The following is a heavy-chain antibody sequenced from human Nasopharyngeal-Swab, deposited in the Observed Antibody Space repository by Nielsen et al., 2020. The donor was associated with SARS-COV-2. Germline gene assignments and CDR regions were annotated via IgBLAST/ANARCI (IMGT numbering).Heavy chain of an antibody. CDR3: ARSPMTSYNNYYYYYGMDV. D-gene: IGHD1-1*01. V-gene: IGHV3-11*06. CDR2: ISSSSSYI. Sequence: GGSLRLSCAASGFTFSDYYMSWIRQAPGKGLEWVSSISSSSSYIYYADSVKGRFTISRDNAKNSLYLQMNSLRAEDTAVYYCARSPMTSYNNYYYYYGMDVWGQGTTVTVSS. CDR1: GFTFSDYY. J-gene: IGHJ6*02.